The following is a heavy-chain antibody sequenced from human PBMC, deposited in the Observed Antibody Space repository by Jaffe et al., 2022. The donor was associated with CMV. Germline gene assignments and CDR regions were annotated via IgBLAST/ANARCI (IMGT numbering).Heavy chain of an antibody. Sequence: EVQLVESGGGLVKPGGSLILSCAASGVTFSGYSMNWVRRAPEKGLEWVSSISGASEHIIYADSVKGRFTISRDNAKNSLYLQMNSLRAEDTAVYYCAAFETVAPRPGDFWGQGVLVTVSS. J-gene: IGHJ4*02. D-gene: IGHD6-6*01. CDR1: GVTFSGYS. CDR2: ISGASEHI. CDR3: AAFETVAPRPGDF. V-gene: IGHV3-21*01.